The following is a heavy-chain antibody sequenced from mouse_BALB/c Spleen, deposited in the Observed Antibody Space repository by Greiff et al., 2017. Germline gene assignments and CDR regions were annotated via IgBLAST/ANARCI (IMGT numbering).Heavy chain of an antibody. Sequence: VMLVESGPGLVAPSQSLSITCTVSGFSLTGYGVNWVRQPPGKGLEWLGMIWGDGSTDYNSALKSRLSISKDNSKSQVFLKMNSLQTDNTARYYCAREERSGAMDYWGQGTSVTVSS. CDR2: IWGDGST. CDR3: AREERSGAMDY. D-gene: IGHD1-1*01. CDR1: GFSLTGYG. J-gene: IGHJ4*01. V-gene: IGHV2-6-7*01.